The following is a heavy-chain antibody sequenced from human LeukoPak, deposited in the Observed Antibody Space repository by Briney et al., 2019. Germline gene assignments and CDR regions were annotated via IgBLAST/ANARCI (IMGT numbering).Heavy chain of an antibody. CDR2: IIPIFGTA. CDR3: ARGGSGWSYYYYGMDV. Sequence: SVKVSCKASGYTFTSYGISWVRQAPGQGLEWMGGIIPIFGTANYAQKFQGRVTITADESTSTAYMELSSLRSEDTAVYYCARGGSGWSYYYYGMDVWGQGTTVTVSS. CDR1: GYTFTSYG. D-gene: IGHD6-19*01. V-gene: IGHV1-69*13. J-gene: IGHJ6*02.